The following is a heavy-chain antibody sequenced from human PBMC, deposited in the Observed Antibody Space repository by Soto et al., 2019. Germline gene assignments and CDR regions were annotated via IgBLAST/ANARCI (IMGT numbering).Heavy chain of an antibody. Sequence: QVQLVQSGAEVKKPGSSVKVSCKASGGTSSSYSISWVRQAPGQGLEWMGRIIPILGIVNDAQKFQGRVTITADKSTSTAYMERISLRSEDTSVYYCAGWGARYYYDSRLYFDYWGQGTLVTVSS. CDR3: AGWGARYYYDSRLYFDY. CDR2: IIPILGIV. CDR1: GGTSSSYS. D-gene: IGHD3-22*01. V-gene: IGHV1-69*02. J-gene: IGHJ4*02.